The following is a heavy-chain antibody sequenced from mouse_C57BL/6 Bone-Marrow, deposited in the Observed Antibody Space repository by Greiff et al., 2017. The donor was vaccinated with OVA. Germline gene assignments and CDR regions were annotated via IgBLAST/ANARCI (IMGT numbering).Heavy chain of an antibody. J-gene: IGHJ2*01. D-gene: IGHD2-12*01. V-gene: IGHV5-9*01. CDR2: ISGGGGNT. Sequence: EVKLQESGGGLVKPGGSLKLSCAASGFTFSSYTMSWVRQTPEKRLEWVATISGGGGNTYYPDSVKGRFTISRDNAKNTLYLQMSNLRSEDTALYYWARHPIVYDGGDFDYWGQGTTLTVSS. CDR3: ARHPIVYDGGDFDY. CDR1: GFTFSSYT.